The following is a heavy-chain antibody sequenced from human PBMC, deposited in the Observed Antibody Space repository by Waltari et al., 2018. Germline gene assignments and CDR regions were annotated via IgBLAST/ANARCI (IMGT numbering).Heavy chain of an antibody. CDR1: VFTFSSYW. J-gene: IGHJ4*02. CDR2: FNSDGSST. CDR3: ARGGVLRFFESSYYFDY. D-gene: IGHD3-3*01. Sequence: EVQLVESGGGLVQTGGCLRLSCADYVFTFSSYWMQGVRTAPGKGLVWVSRFNSDGSSTSYADSVKGRFTISRDNAKNTLYLQMNSLRAEDTAVYYCARGGVLRFFESSYYFDYWGQGTLVTVSS. V-gene: IGHV3-74*01.